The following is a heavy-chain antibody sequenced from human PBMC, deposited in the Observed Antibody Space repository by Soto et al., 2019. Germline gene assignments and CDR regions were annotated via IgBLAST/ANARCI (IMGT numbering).Heavy chain of an antibody. CDR1: GGSISSSSYY. CDR3: AREVIPLTTDWYFDL. V-gene: IGHV4-30-4*08. Sequence: SETLSLTCTVSGGSISSSSYYLYRSRQPPGKGLEWIGCIYDSGSTYYNPSLKSRVTISVDTSKNQFSLRLSSVTAADTAVYYCAREVIPLTTDWYFDLWGRGTLVTVSS. J-gene: IGHJ2*01. CDR2: IYDSGST. D-gene: IGHD4-17*01.